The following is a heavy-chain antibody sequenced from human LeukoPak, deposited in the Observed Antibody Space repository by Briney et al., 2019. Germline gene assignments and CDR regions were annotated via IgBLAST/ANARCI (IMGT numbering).Heavy chain of an antibody. J-gene: IGHJ4*02. CDR2: INSDGSNT. Sequence: QSGGSLRLSCAASGFTFSNYWMHWVRQAPGKGLVWVSRINSDGSNTNYADSVEGRFTISRDNAKNTLYLQMDSLRAEDTAVYYCATNYDFWSENYWGQGTLVTVSS. D-gene: IGHD3-3*01. V-gene: IGHV3-74*01. CDR1: GFTFSNYW. CDR3: ATNYDFWSENY.